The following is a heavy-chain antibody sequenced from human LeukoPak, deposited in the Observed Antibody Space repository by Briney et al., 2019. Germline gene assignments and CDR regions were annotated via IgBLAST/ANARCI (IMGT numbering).Heavy chain of an antibody. CDR1: GYTFSSFY. CDR3: ARSRNYYRVYFDN. Sequence: ASVKVPCKASGYTFSSFYLLWVRQAPGQGLEWMGIITPRLIMTRDRSTSTVYMELHSLRSEDTAVYYCARSRNYYRVYFDNWGQGTLVPVSS. V-gene: IGHV1-46*01. D-gene: IGHD3-10*01. CDR2: ITP. J-gene: IGHJ4*02.